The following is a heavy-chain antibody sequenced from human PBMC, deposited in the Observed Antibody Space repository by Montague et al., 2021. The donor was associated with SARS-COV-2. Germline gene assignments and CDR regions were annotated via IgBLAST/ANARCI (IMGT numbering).Heavy chain of an antibody. J-gene: IGHJ2*01. D-gene: IGHD4-23*01. CDR3: AKDRGGNSDWYFDL. CDR1: GFTFSSYA. Sequence: SLRLSCAASGFTFSSYAMSWVRQAPGKGLEWVSGISSSGGHTYYADSVKGRPTISRDNSKNTLYLQMNSLGAEDTAVYYCAKDRGGNSDWYFDLWGRGTLVIGSS. CDR2: ISSSGGHT. V-gene: IGHV3-23*01.